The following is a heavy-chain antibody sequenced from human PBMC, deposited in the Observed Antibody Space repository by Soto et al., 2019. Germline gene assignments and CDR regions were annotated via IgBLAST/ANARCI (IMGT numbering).Heavy chain of an antibody. Sequence: PSETLSLTCTVSGGSISSGDYYWSWIRQPPGKGLEWIGYIYYSGSTYYNPSPKSRVTISIDTSKNQFSLKLSSVTAADTAVYYCARARFHELGYYYGMDVWGQGTTVTVS. J-gene: IGHJ6*02. V-gene: IGHV4-30-4*01. CDR1: GGSISSGDYY. CDR3: ARARFHELGYYYGMDV. D-gene: IGHD6-13*01. CDR2: IYYSGST.